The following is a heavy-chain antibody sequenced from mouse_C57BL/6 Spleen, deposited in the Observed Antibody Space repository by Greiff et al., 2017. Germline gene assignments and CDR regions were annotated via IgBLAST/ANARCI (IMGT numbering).Heavy chain of an antibody. CDR2: IYPGGGYT. CDR1: GYTFTNYW. Sequence: QVQLQQSGAELVRPGTSVKMSCKASGYTFTNYWIGWAKQRPGHGLEWIGDIYPGGGYTNYNEKFKGKATLTADKSSSTAYMQFSSLTSEDSAIYYCARSSYDGYYENYFDYWGQGTTLTVSS. D-gene: IGHD2-3*01. J-gene: IGHJ2*01. CDR3: ARSSYDGYYENYFDY. V-gene: IGHV1-63*01.